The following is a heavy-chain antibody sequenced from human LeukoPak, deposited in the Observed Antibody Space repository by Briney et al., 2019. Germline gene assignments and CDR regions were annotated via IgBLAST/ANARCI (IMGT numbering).Heavy chain of an antibody. CDR2: ISVYNGNT. J-gene: IGHJ4*02. Sequence: ASVKVSCKASGYTFTSHGITWVRQAPGQGLEWMGWISVYNGNTNYAQKVQARVTMTTDTSTSTAYMELRSLRSDDTAVYYCARVADCSGGSCYEGYYFDYWGQGTLVTVSS. D-gene: IGHD2-15*01. CDR3: ARVADCSGGSCYEGYYFDY. CDR1: GYTFTSHG. V-gene: IGHV1-18*01.